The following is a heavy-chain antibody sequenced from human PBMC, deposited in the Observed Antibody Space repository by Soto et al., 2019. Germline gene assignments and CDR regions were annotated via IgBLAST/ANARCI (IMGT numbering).Heavy chain of an antibody. Sequence: SVKVSCKASGGTFSTNAISWVRQAPGQGLEWMGGIIPIFGTANYAQKFQGRVTITADESTSTAYMELSSLRSEDTAVYYCARQFASDTSGYYYAYWGQGTLVTVSS. CDR1: GGTFSTNA. D-gene: IGHD3-22*01. J-gene: IGHJ4*02. CDR3: ARQFASDTSGYYYAY. V-gene: IGHV1-69*13. CDR2: IIPIFGTA.